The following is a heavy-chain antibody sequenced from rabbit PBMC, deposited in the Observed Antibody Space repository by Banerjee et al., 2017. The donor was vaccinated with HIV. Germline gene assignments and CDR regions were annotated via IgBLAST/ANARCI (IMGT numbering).Heavy chain of an antibody. J-gene: IGHJ4*01. CDR2: IYAGSSGST. CDR1: GFSFSSSYY. V-gene: IGHV1S40*01. Sequence: QSLEESGGDLVKPGASLTLTCTASGFSFSSSYYMCWVRQAPGKGLEWIACIYAGSSGSTYYASWAKGRFTISKTSSTTVTLQMTSLTAADTATYFCARDDYYNGWAFNLWGPGTLVTVS. CDR3: ARDDYYNGWAFNL. D-gene: IGHD4-1*01.